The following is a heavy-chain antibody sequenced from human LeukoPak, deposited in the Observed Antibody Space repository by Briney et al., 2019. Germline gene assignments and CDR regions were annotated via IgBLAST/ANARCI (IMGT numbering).Heavy chain of an antibody. CDR3: ARLLHYYDSPRAFDI. J-gene: IGHJ3*02. V-gene: IGHV1-2*02. CDR2: INPNSVGT. D-gene: IGHD3-22*01. CDR1: GYIFTGYY. Sequence: GASVKVSCKASGYIFTGYYMHWVRQAPGQGLEWMGWINPNSVGTNYAQKFQGRVTMTRDTSISTAYMELSRLRSDDTAVYYCARLLHYYDSPRAFDIWGQGTMVTVSS.